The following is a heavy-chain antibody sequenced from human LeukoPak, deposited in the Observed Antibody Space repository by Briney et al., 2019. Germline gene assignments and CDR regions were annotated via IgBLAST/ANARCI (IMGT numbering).Heavy chain of an antibody. CDR3: ASGGWGVRDAFDI. J-gene: IGHJ3*02. D-gene: IGHD3-10*01. V-gene: IGHV4-39*07. CDR1: GASISSSRDY. Sequence: ASETLSLTCTVSGASISSSRDYWGWIRQTPGKGLEWIGSIYYLGNTYYNASLKSRVNMSLDKSKNQLSLKLNSVTAADTAVYYCASGGWGVRDAFDIWGKGTTVTVSS. CDR2: IYYLGNT.